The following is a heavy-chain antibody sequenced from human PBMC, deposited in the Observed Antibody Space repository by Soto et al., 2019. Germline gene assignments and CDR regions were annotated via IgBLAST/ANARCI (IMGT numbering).Heavy chain of an antibody. D-gene: IGHD5-18*01. CDR3: ARAGGGYSYGDYYGMDV. CDR2: INPNSGGT. CDR1: GYTFTGYY. J-gene: IGHJ6*02. V-gene: IGHV1-2*04. Sequence: ASVKVSCKASGYTFTGYYMHWMRQAPGQGLEWMGWINPNSGGTNYAQKFQGWVTMTRDTSISTAYMELSRLRSDDTAVYYCARAGGGYSYGDYYGMDVWGQGTTVTVS.